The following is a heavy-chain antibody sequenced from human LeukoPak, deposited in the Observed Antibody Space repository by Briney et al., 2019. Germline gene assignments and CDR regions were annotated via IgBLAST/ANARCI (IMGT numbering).Heavy chain of an antibody. Sequence: PSETLSLTCTVSGGSISSYYWSWIRQPAGKGLEWIGRIYSSGSTNYNPSLKSRVTMSVDTSKNQFSLRLSSVTAADTAVYYCARGIITRLTAYYYYYMDVWGKGTTVTVSS. CDR2: IYSSGST. J-gene: IGHJ6*03. CDR3: ARGIITRLTAYYYYYMDV. CDR1: GGSISSYY. V-gene: IGHV4-4*07. D-gene: IGHD3-9*01.